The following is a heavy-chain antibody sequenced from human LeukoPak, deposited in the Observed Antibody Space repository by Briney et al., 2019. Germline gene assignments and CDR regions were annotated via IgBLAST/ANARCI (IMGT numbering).Heavy chain of an antibody. CDR3: AREGGYYYDSSGYYFRYNWFDP. Sequence: GASVKVSCKASGYTFTGYYMHWVGQAPGQGLEWMGWINPNSGGTNYAQKFQGRVTMTRDTSISTAYMELSRLRSDDTAVYYCAREGGYYYDSSGYYFRYNWFDPWGQGTLVTVSS. D-gene: IGHD3-22*01. J-gene: IGHJ5*02. CDR2: INPNSGGT. CDR1: GYTFTGYY. V-gene: IGHV1-2*02.